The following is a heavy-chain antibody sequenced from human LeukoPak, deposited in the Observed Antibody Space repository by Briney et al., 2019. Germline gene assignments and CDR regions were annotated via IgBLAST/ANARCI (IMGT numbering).Heavy chain of an antibody. CDR3: AKCDYYYYYMDV. CDR2: IRYDGSNK. J-gene: IGHJ6*03. CDR1: GFTFSSYG. Sequence: GGSLRLSCAASGFTFSSYGMHWVRQAPGKGLEWVAFIRYDGSNKYYADSVKGRFTISRDNSKNTLYLQMNSLRAEDTAVYYCAKCDYYYYYMDVWGKGPRSPSP. V-gene: IGHV3-30*02.